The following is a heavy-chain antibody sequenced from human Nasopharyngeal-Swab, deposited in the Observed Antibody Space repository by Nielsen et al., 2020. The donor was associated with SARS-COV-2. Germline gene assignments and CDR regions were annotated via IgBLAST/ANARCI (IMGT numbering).Heavy chain of an antibody. Sequence: GESLKISCSASGFTLSSYWMHWVRQAPGKGLVWLSRINSDGSSTSYADSVKGRFTISKDNAKNTMYLQMNSLRADDTAMYFCARDRSGETGTVGADWGQGTLVTVSS. CDR1: GFTLSSYW. J-gene: IGHJ4*02. CDR3: ARDRSGETGTVGAD. V-gene: IGHV3-74*01. D-gene: IGHD1-7*01. CDR2: INSDGSST.